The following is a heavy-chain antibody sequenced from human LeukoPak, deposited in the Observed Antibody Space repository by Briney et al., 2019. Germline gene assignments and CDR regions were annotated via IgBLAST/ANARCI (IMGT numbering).Heavy chain of an antibody. Sequence: ASVKVSCKASGYTFTSYDINWVRQATGQGLEWMGWMNPNSGNTGYAQKFQGRVTMTRNTSISTVYMELSSLRSEDTAVYCCARGVRYCSSAGCHGYYGMDVWGQGTTVTVSS. V-gene: IGHV1-8*01. J-gene: IGHJ6*02. CDR1: GYTFTSYD. CDR2: MNPNSGNT. CDR3: ARGVRYCSSAGCHGYYGMDV. D-gene: IGHD2-15*01.